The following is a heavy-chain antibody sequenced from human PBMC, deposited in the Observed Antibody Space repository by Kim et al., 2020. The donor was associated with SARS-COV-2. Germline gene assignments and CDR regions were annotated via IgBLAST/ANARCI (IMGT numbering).Heavy chain of an antibody. J-gene: IGHJ4*02. D-gene: IGHD3-22*01. V-gene: IGHV1-46*01. CDR3: AGSSGYQLSDY. CDR2: ISPTGDST. Sequence: QAPGQGLEWMGIISPTGDSTNYAQKFQGRVTMTRDTSTSAAYMELSSLRSEDTGLYYCAGSSGYQLSDYWGQGTLVTVSS.